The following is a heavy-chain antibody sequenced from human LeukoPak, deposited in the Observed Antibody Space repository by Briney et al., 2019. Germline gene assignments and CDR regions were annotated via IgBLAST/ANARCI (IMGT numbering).Heavy chain of an antibody. CDR2: INPNSGGT. CDR3: ARGTTRYGLDV. Sequence: ASVKVSCKASGYTFTGYYMHWVRQAPGQGLEWMGWINPNSGGTDYAQKFQGRVTMTRDTSISTAYMELSSLKSDDTAIYYCARGTTRYGLDVWGQGTTATVSS. J-gene: IGHJ6*02. CDR1: GYTFTGYY. D-gene: IGHD4-17*01. V-gene: IGHV1-2*02.